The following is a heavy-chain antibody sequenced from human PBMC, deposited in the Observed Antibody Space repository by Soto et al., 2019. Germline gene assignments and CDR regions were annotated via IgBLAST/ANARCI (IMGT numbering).Heavy chain of an antibody. D-gene: IGHD3-9*01. CDR1: GLTFTSYG. Sequence: LRLSCTASGLTFTSYGMGWVRQAPGKGLQWVSTIRGDGGQTHYTDSVKGRFSISRDNSKNTVYLQMDSLRAEDTAMYFCARDVGLDSDDFFAYWGQGTQVTVYS. J-gene: IGHJ4*02. V-gene: IGHV3-23*01. CDR2: IRGDGGQT. CDR3: ARDVGLDSDDFFAY.